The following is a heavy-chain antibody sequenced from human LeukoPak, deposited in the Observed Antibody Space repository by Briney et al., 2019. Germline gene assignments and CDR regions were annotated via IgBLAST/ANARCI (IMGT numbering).Heavy chain of an antibody. V-gene: IGHV3-30*04. J-gene: IGHJ3*01. CDR1: GFTFSHFA. CDR3: AKEVDTVMNWANDAFDV. D-gene: IGHD5-18*01. CDR2: ISYDGVDK. Sequence: GGSLRLSCAASGFTFSHFAIHWVRHASGKGLEWVGGISYDGVDKYYPNSVEGRFTISRDNSKNTHFLQMESLRPEDTAVYYCAKEVDTVMNWANDAFDVWGQGTVVIVSS.